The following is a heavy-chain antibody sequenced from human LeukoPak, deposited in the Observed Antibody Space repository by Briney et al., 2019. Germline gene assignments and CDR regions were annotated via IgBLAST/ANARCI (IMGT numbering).Heavy chain of an antibody. D-gene: IGHD4-17*01. J-gene: IGHJ3*02. CDR2: IYHNGST. CDR3: ARARATVTHPDAFDI. V-gene: IGHV4-30-2*01. CDR1: GGSISSGGYS. Sequence: KPSQTLSLTCAVSGGSISSGGYSWSWIRQPPGKGLEWIGYIYHNGSTYYNPSLKSRVTISVDRSKNQFSLKLSSVTAADTAVYYCARARATVTHPDAFDIWGQGTMVTVSS.